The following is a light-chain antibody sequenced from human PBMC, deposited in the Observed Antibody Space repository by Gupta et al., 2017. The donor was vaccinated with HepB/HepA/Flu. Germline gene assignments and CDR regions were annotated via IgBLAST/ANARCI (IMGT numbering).Light chain of an antibody. CDR3: QAWDSSTVV. Sequence: SYELTQPPSVSVSPGPTASITCSGDKLGDKYACWYQQKPGQSPVLVIYQDNKRPSGIPERFSGSNSGNTATLTISGTQAMDEADYYCQAWDSSTVVFGGGTKLTVL. V-gene: IGLV3-1*01. CDR1: KLGDKY. J-gene: IGLJ2*01. CDR2: QDN.